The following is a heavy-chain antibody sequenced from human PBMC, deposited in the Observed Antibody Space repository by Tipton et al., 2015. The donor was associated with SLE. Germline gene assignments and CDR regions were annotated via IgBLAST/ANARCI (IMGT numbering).Heavy chain of an antibody. J-gene: IGHJ4*02. CDR2: INESGST. D-gene: IGHD6-13*01. V-gene: IGHV4-34*01. CDR1: DGSFSGHY. Sequence: TLSLTCAVYDGSFSGHYWTWIRQPPERGLEWIGEINESGSTNYNPSLKSRVTISVDTSKNQFSLKLSSVTAADTAVYYCARDGSSWPFDYWGQGTLVTVSS. CDR3: ARDGSSWPFDY.